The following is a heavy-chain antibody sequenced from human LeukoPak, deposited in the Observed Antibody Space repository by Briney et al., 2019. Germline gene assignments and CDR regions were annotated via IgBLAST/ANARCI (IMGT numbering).Heavy chain of an antibody. CDR2: MNPNRGNT. Sequence: GASVKVSCKASGYTFTSYDINWVRQATGQGLEWMGWMNPNRGNTGYAQKFQGRVTMTRNTSISTAYMELSSLRSEDTAVYYCARELYDSPAFDIWGQGTMVTVSS. J-gene: IGHJ3*02. CDR1: GYTFTSYD. V-gene: IGHV1-8*01. CDR3: ARELYDSPAFDI. D-gene: IGHD3-22*01.